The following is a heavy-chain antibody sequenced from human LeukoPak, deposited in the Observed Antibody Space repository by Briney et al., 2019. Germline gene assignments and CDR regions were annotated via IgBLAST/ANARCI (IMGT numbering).Heavy chain of an antibody. CDR2: IYYSGST. Sequence: SETLSLTCTVSGGSISSYYWSWLRQPPGKGLEWIGYIYYSGSTNYNPSLKSRVTISVDTSKNQFSLKLSSVTAADTAVYYCVRGRRRSTYCGGDCYFGPDWYFDLWGRGTLVTVSS. J-gene: IGHJ2*01. D-gene: IGHD2-21*02. CDR1: GGSISSYY. CDR3: VRGRRRSTYCGGDCYFGPDWYFDL. V-gene: IGHV4-59*01.